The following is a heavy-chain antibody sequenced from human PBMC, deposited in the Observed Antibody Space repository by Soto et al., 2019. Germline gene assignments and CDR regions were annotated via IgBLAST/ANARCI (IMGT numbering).Heavy chain of an antibody. V-gene: IGHV4-59*01. CDR1: GASISSYY. CDR2: IFNSGST. CDR3: ARDYSRIFDY. Sequence: SETLSLTCTVSGASISSYYWSWIRQPPGGGLEWIGYIFNSGSTKYSPSLKSRVSISVDASKNQFSLRLNSVTAADTAVYYCARDYSRIFDYWGQGALVTVSS. D-gene: IGHD6-13*01. J-gene: IGHJ4*02.